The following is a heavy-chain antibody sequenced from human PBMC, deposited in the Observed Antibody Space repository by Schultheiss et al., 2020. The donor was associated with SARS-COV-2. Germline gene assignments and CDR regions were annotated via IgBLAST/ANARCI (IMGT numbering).Heavy chain of an antibody. Sequence: GESLKISCAASGFTFSSYSMNWVRQAPGKGLEWVSYISSSGSTIYYADSVKGRFTISRDNAKNSLYLQMNSLRAEDTAVYYCARDHGDYENYYYGMDVWGQGTTVTVSS. CDR1: GFTFSSYS. D-gene: IGHD4-17*01. J-gene: IGHJ6*02. V-gene: IGHV3-48*04. CDR2: ISSSGSTI. CDR3: ARDHGDYENYYYGMDV.